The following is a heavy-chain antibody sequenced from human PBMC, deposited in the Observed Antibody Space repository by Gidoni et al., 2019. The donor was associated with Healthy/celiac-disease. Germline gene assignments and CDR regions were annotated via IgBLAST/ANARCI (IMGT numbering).Heavy chain of an antibody. CDR3: ARERENAVPLDY. CDR2: IKQDGSEK. Sequence: EVQLVESGGGLVQPGGSLRLPCAASGFTLSSYWLGWVRQGPGKGQEWVANIKQDGSEKYYVDSVKGRFTISRDNAKNSLYLQMNSLRAEDTAVYYCARERENAVPLDYWGQGTLVTVSS. J-gene: IGHJ4*02. D-gene: IGHD4-17*01. CDR1: GFTLSSYW. V-gene: IGHV3-7*01.